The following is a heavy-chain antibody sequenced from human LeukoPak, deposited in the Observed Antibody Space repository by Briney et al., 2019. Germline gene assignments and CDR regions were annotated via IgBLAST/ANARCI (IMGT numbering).Heavy chain of an antibody. V-gene: IGHV3-30*04. CDR2: ISYDGSNK. J-gene: IGHJ4*02. CDR1: GFTFSSYA. Sequence: GRSLRLSCAASGFTFSSYAMHWVRQAPGKGLEWVAVISYDGSNKYYADSVKGRFTISRDNSKNTLYLQMNSLRAEDTAVYYCARDSDSHLDYWGQGTLVTGSS. D-gene: IGHD5-18*01. CDR3: ARDSDSHLDY.